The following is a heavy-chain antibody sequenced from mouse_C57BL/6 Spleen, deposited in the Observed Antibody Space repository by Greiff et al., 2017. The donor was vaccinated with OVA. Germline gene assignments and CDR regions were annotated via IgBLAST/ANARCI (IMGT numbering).Heavy chain of an antibody. Sequence: VQLQQPGAELVRPGSSVKLSCKASGYTFTSYWMDWVKQRPGQGLEWIGNIYPSDSETHYNQKFKDKATLTVDKSSSTAYMQLSSLTSEDSAVYYCARDYYGSSYGWYFDVWGTGTTVTVSS. CDR3: ARDYYGSSYGWYFDV. J-gene: IGHJ1*03. CDR1: GYTFTSYW. CDR2: IYPSDSET. V-gene: IGHV1-61*01. D-gene: IGHD1-1*01.